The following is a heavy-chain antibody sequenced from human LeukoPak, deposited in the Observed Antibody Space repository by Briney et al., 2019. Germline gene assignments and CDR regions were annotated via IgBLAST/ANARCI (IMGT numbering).Heavy chain of an antibody. CDR3: ARDRVVVATSTPPYWYFDL. Sequence: GGSLRLSCAASGFTFSSYWMSWVRQAPGKGLEWVANIKQDGSERNYVDSVKGRFTISRDNAKNSLFLHMNSLRVEDTALYYCARDRVVVATSTPPYWYFDLWGRGTRVTVSS. CDR1: GFTFSSYW. J-gene: IGHJ2*01. V-gene: IGHV3-7*03. D-gene: IGHD2-15*01. CDR2: IKQDGSER.